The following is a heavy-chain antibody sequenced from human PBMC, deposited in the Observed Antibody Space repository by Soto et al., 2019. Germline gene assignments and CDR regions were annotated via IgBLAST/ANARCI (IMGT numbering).Heavy chain of an antibody. D-gene: IGHD6-19*01. CDR1: GFTFSSYG. J-gene: IGHJ4*02. Sequence: PGGSLRLSCAASGFTFSSYGMHWVRQAPGKGLEWVAVIWYDGSNKYYADSVKGRFTISRDNSKNTLYLQMNSLRAEDTAVYYCARDSRLYRSGPGPLDYWGQGTLVTVSS. CDR2: IWYDGSNK. CDR3: ARDSRLYRSGPGPLDY. V-gene: IGHV3-33*01.